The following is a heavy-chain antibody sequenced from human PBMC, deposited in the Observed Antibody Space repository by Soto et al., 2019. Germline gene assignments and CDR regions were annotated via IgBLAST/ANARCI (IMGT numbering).Heavy chain of an antibody. D-gene: IGHD3-22*01. CDR2: IIPIFGTA. CDR1: EDTFRNYA. CDR3: ASTNYDSSADYYTYLGL. J-gene: IGHJ2*01. V-gene: IGHV1-69*06. Sequence: QVELVQSGAEVKKPGSSVKVSCQASEDTFRNYAISWVRQAPGQGLEWMGGIIPIFGTANYGQKVQGRVTITTDTSANTVYLELSSLRAEDTAVYYCASTNYDSSADYYTYLGLWGRGTLVTVSS.